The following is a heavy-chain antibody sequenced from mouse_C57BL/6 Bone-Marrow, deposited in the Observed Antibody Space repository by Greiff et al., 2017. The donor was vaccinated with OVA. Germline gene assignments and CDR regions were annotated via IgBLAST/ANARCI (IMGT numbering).Heavy chain of an antibody. CDR2: IRLKSDNYAT. CDR3: TEGYYSNYDAMDY. D-gene: IGHD2-5*01. V-gene: IGHV6-3*01. Sequence: EVKLVESGGGLVQPGGSMKLSCVASGFTFSNYWMNWVRQSPEKGLEWVAQIRLKSDNYATHYAESVKGRFTISRDDSKSSVYLQMNNLRAEDTGIYYCTEGYYSNYDAMDYWGQGTSVTVSS. CDR1: GFTFSNYW. J-gene: IGHJ4*01.